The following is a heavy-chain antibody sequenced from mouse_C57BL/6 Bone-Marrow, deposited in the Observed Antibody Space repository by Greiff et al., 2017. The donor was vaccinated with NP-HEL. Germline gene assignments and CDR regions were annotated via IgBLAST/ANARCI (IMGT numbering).Heavy chain of an antibody. V-gene: IGHV5-6*01. CDR2: ISSGGSYT. CDR3: ARRDNGSPYYAMDD. J-gene: IGHJ4*01. Sequence: EVHLVESGGDLVKPGGSLKLSCAASGFTFSSYGMSWVRQTPDKRLEWVATISSGGSYTYYPDSVKGRFTISSDNAKNTLYLQMSSLKSEDTAMYYCARRDNGSPYYAMDDWGQGTSVTVSS. CDR1: GFTFSSYG. D-gene: IGHD1-1*01.